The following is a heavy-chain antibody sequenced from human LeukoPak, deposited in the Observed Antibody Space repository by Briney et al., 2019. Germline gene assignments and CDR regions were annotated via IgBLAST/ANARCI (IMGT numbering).Heavy chain of an antibody. CDR3: ARRWNYGRNYYIDV. D-gene: IGHD1-7*01. V-gene: IGHV4-34*01. CDR2: INDSGRT. J-gene: IGHJ6*03. CDR1: GGSFSNYY. Sequence: SETPSLTCAVYGGSFSNYYWSWIRQPPGKGLEWIGEINDSGRTNYNPSLMSRVTVSVDTSKKQFSLRLTSVTATDTAVYYCARRWNYGRNYYIDVWGKGATVSVSS.